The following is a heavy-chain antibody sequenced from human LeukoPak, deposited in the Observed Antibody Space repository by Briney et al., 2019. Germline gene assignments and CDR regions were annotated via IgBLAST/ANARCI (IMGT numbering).Heavy chain of an antibody. V-gene: IGHV1-18*01. CDR3: ARDLGSGWSNGWFDP. J-gene: IGHJ5*02. D-gene: IGHD6-19*01. Sequence: ASVKVSCTASGYTFTSYGISWVRQAPGQGLEWMGWISAYNGNTNYAQKLQGRVTMTTDTSTSTAYMELRSLRSDDTAVYYCARDLGSGWSNGWFDPWGQGTLVTVSS. CDR1: GYTFTSYG. CDR2: ISAYNGNT.